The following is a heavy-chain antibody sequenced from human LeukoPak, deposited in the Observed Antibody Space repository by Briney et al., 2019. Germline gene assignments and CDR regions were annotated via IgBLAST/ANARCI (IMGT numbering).Heavy chain of an antibody. J-gene: IGHJ5*02. CDR1: GYTFTSYD. CDR3: ARGYCSSTSCYRGGHWFDP. Sequence: ASVKVSCKASGYTFTSYDINWVRQATGQGLEWMGWMNPNSGNTGYAQKLQGRVTMTTDTSTSTAYMELRSLRSDDTAVYYCARGYCSSTSCYRGGHWFDPWGQGTLVTVSS. D-gene: IGHD2-2*02. V-gene: IGHV1-8*01. CDR2: MNPNSGNT.